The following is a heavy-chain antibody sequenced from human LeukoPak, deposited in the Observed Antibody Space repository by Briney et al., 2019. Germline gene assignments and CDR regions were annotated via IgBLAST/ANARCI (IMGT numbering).Heavy chain of an antibody. CDR3: ARGRVGRDYFDY. D-gene: IGHD1-26*01. Sequence: SQTLSLTCTVSGGSISRGDYYWSWIRQPPGKGLEWIGYIYYSGSTYYNPSLKSRVTISVDTSKNQFSLKLGSVTAADTAVYYCARGRVGRDYFDYWGQGTLVTVSS. V-gene: IGHV4-30-4*08. J-gene: IGHJ4*02. CDR1: GGSISRGDYY. CDR2: IYYSGST.